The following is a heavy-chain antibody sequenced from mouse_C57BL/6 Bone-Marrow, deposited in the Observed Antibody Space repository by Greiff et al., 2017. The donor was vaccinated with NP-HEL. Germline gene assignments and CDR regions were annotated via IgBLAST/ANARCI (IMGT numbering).Heavy chain of an antibody. D-gene: IGHD1-1*01. J-gene: IGHJ2*01. V-gene: IGHV14-4*01. CDR2: IDPENGDT. CDR1: GFNIKDDY. CDR3: TTVVARAHYFDY. Sequence: EVKLQESGAELVRPGASVKLSCTASGFNIKDDYMHWVKQRPEQGLEWIGWIDPENGDTEYASKFQGKATITADTSSNTAYLQLSSLTSEDTAVYYCTTVVARAHYFDYWGQGTTLTVSS.